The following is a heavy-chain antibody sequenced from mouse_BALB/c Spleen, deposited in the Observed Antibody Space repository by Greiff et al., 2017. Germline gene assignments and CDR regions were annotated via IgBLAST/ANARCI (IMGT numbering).Heavy chain of an antibody. CDR2: VYPGSGST. CDR3: ARCHYYGSSPYYFDY. Sequence: QVQLQQSGPELVKPGASVKMSCKASGYTFTDYVISWVKQRTGQGLEWIGEVYPGSGSTYYNEKFKGKATLTADKSSNTAYMQLSSLTSEDSAVYFCARCHYYGSSPYYFDYWGQGTTLTVSS. V-gene: IGHV1-81*01. D-gene: IGHD1-1*01. J-gene: IGHJ2*01. CDR1: GYTFTDYV.